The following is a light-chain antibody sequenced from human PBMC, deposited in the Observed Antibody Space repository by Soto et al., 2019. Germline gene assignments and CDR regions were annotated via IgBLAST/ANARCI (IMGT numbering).Light chain of an antibody. Sequence: QSALTQPASVSGSPGQWITISCTGTSSDVGSYNLVSWYQQHPGKAPKVMIYEVSKRPSGVSNRFSGSKSGNTASLTISGLQAEDEADYYCCSYGGSYVFGPGTKVTVL. CDR3: CSYGGSYV. J-gene: IGLJ1*01. CDR2: EVS. V-gene: IGLV2-23*02. CDR1: SSDVGSYNL.